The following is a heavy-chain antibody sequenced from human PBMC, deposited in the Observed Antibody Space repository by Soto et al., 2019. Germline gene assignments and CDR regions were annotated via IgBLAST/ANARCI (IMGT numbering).Heavy chain of an antibody. D-gene: IGHD3-3*01. CDR1: GVTFSSYG. CDR3: ARDYYEFWSGDKRWFDP. CDR2: IWYDGSNK. Sequence: QVQLVESGGGVVQPGRSLRLSCAASGVTFSSYGMHWVRQAPGKGLEWVAVIWYDGSNKYYADSVKGRFTISRDNSKNTLHLQINSLRAEDTAVYYCARDYYEFWSGDKRWFDPWGQGTLVTVSS. J-gene: IGHJ5*02. V-gene: IGHV3-33*01.